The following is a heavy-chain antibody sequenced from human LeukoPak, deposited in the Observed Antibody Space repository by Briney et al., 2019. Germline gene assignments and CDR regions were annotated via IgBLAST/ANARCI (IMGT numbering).Heavy chain of an antibody. CDR3: ARHVAPHPNYNYHHMDV. D-gene: IGHD2-21*01. Sequence: GESLKISCKGSGYSFSSYWIGWVRQMPGKGLEWMGIIYPADSGTRYSPSFQGQVTISADKSISTAYVQWSSLKASDTAMYYCARHVAPHPNYNYHHMDVWGKGTTVTVSS. CDR2: IYPADSGT. V-gene: IGHV5-51*01. CDR1: GYSFSSYW. J-gene: IGHJ6*03.